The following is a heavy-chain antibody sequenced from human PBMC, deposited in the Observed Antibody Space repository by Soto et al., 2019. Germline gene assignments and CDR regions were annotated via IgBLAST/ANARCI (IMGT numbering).Heavy chain of an antibody. D-gene: IGHD3-9*01. CDR1: GGSISSYY. J-gene: IGHJ4*02. Sequence: SETLSLTCTVSGGSISSYYWSWIRQPPGKGLEWIGYIYYSGSTNYNPSLKSRVTISVDTSKNQFSLKLSSVTAADTAVYYCARHAPVLRYFDWLPLDYWGQGTLVTVSS. V-gene: IGHV4-59*08. CDR3: ARHAPVLRYFDWLPLDY. CDR2: IYYSGST.